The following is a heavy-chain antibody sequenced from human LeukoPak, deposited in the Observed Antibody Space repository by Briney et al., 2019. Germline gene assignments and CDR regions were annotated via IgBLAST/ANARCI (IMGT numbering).Heavy chain of an antibody. V-gene: IGHV1-46*01. Sequence: ASVKVSCKPSGYTFTNYYMHWVRQAPGQGLEWMGIINPSGGSTNYAQKFQGRVTMTRDTSTSTVYMELSSLRCEDTAVYYCTRLVTETGSFFDYWGQGTLVTVSS. CDR2: INPSGGST. CDR3: TRLVTETGSFFDY. D-gene: IGHD1-26*01. J-gene: IGHJ4*02. CDR1: GYTFTNYY.